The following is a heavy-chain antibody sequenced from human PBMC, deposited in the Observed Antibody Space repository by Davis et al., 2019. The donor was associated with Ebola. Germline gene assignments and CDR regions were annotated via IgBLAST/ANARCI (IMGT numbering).Heavy chain of an antibody. D-gene: IGHD2-15*01. CDR1: GFTFDDYA. CDR2: ITWNSAYI. CDR3: AKDRGRHYYYDMDV. J-gene: IGHJ6*02. V-gene: IGHV3-9*01. Sequence: GGSLRLSCAASGFTFDDYAMHWVRQAPGKGLEWVSVITWNSAYIGYADSVKGRFTISRDNAKNSLYLQMNSLRAEDTALYYCAKDRGRHYYYDMDVWGQGTTVTVSS.